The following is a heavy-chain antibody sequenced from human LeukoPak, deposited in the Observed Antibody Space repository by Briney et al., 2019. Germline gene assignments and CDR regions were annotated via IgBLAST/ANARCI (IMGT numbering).Heavy chain of an antibody. CDR1: GGSISSYY. CDR2: IYYSGST. CDR3: ARLYYDFWTADY. J-gene: IGHJ4*02. V-gene: IGHV4-59*08. D-gene: IGHD3-3*01. Sequence: SETLSLTCTVSGGSISSYYWCWIRQPPGKGLEWIGYIYYSGSTNYNPSLKSRVTISVDTSKNQFSLKLSFVTAADTAVYYCARLYYDFWTADYWGQGTLVTVSS.